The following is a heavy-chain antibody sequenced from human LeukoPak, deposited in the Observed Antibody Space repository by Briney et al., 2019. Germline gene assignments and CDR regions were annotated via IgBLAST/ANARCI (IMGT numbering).Heavy chain of an antibody. CDR3: AKDYAVGSIDY. V-gene: IGHV3-23*01. D-gene: IGHD3-16*01. J-gene: IGHJ4*02. CDR2: VSTSGVGT. Sequence: GGSLRLSCAASGFTFSSSAMSWIRQAPGKGLEWVSSVSTSGVGTYYADSVRGRFTISRDNSKNTVFLQMNSLRAEDSAVYYCAKDYAVGSIDYWGQGTLVTVSS. CDR1: GFTFSSSA.